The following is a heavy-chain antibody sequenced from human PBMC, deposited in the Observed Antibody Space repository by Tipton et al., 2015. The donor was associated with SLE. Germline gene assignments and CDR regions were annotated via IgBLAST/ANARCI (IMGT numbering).Heavy chain of an antibody. CDR2: ISGSGGST. J-gene: IGHJ3*02. D-gene: IGHD2-8*02. CDR3: AKLGEIVLALPCDI. Sequence: SLRLSCAASGFTFSSYAMSWVRQAPGKGLGWVSAISGSGGSTYYADSVKGRFTISRDNSKNTLYLQMNSLRAEDTAVYYCAKLGEIVLALPCDIGAQETMFTFSS. V-gene: IGHV3-23*01. CDR1: GFTFSSYA.